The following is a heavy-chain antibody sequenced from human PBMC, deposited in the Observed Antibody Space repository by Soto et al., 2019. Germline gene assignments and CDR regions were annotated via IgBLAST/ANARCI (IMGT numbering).Heavy chain of an antibody. D-gene: IGHD2-8*01. CDR1: GFTFDDYA. Sequence: VQLVESGGGLVQPGKSLRLSCDASGFTFDDYAMHWVRQAPGKGLEWVSGISWKSSSIGYADSVKGRFTSSRDNAKKSLYLQMISLTTEDTALYYCAKSMGGTANGLDVWGQGTTAIVSS. J-gene: IGHJ6*02. CDR3: AKSMGGTANGLDV. V-gene: IGHV3-9*01. CDR2: ISWKSSSI.